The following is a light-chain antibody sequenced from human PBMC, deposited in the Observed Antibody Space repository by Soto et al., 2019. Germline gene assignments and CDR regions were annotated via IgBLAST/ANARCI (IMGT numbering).Light chain of an antibody. Sequence: QSVLTQPPSTSGTPGQRVTISCSGSSSNVGINTVNWYQQLPGTAPKLLIYNNNQRPSGVPDRFSGSKSGTSASLAISGLQSEDEADYYRAAWDDSLNGWVFGGGTQLTVL. J-gene: IGLJ7*01. CDR1: SSNVGINT. V-gene: IGLV1-44*01. CDR2: NNN. CDR3: AAWDDSLNGWV.